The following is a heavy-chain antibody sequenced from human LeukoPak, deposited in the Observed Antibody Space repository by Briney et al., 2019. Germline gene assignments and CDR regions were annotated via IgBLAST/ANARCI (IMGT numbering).Heavy chain of an antibody. J-gene: IGHJ4*02. Sequence: SVKVSCKASGGTFSSYAISWVRQAPGQGLEWMGGIIPIFGTANYAQKFQGRVTITADESTSTAYMELSSLRSEDTAVYCCARAPQVYYGSGSYYPIWGQGTLVTVSS. CDR2: IIPIFGTA. CDR3: ARAPQVYYGSGSYYPI. D-gene: IGHD3-10*01. CDR1: GGTFSSYA. V-gene: IGHV1-69*13.